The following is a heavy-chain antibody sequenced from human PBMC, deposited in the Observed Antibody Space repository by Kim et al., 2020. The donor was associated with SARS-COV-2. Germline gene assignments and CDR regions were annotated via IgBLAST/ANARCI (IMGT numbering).Heavy chain of an antibody. CDR2: ICGDRRNI. D-gene: IGHD6-13*01. CDR3: ARDMGITGADDK. Sequence: GGSLRLSCEASGFPFSAYHMTWVRQAPGKGLEWVSYICGDRRNIFYADSVKGRFTISRDNVRNSLYLQMNSLREEDTAVYYWARDMGITGADDKWGQGTLVTVSS. V-gene: IGHV3-48*02. CDR1: GFPFSAYH. J-gene: IGHJ4*02.